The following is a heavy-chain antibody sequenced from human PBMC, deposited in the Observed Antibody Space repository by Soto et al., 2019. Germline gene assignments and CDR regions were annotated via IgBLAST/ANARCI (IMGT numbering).Heavy chain of an antibody. D-gene: IGHD3-3*01. J-gene: IGHJ4*02. CDR1: GGSFSGYY. Sequence: LSETLSLTCAVYGGSFSGYYWSWIRQPPGKGLEWIGEINHSGSTNYNPSLKSRVTISVDTSKNQFSLKLSSVTAADTAVYYCARGDYDFWSGYYPTLDYWGQGTLVTVSS. CDR3: ARGDYDFWSGYYPTLDY. CDR2: INHSGST. V-gene: IGHV4-34*01.